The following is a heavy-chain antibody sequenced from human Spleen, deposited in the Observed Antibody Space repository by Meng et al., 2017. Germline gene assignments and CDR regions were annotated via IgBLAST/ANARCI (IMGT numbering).Heavy chain of an antibody. D-gene: IGHD3-22*01. J-gene: IGHJ4*02. CDR1: GGSISSGGYY. CDR3: ARDDSSGYSFDN. Sequence: QVQLQESGPGLVKPSQTLSLTCTVSGGSISSGGYYWSWIRQHPGKGLEWIGYIHYSGSTYYNPSLKTRVSISVDTSKKQFSLRLNSVTAADTAVYYCARDDSSGYSFDNWGQGTLVTVSS. V-gene: IGHV4-31*03. CDR2: IHYSGST.